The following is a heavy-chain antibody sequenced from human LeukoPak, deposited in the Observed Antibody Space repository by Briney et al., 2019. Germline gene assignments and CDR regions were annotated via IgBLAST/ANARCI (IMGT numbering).Heavy chain of an antibody. CDR1: GFTFSDYY. CDR2: ISSSGSTI. CDR3: AREYPPYYYDSSGYGFPVDI. V-gene: IGHV3-11*04. D-gene: IGHD3-22*01. Sequence: GGSLRLSCAASGFTFSDYYMSWIRQAPGKGLEWVSYISSSGSTIYYADSVKGRFTISRDNAKNSLYLQINSLRAEDTAVYYCAREYPPYYYDSSGYGFPVDIWGQGTMVTVSS. J-gene: IGHJ3*02.